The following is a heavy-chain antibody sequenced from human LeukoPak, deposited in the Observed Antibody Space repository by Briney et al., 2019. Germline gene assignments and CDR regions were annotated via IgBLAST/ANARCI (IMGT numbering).Heavy chain of an antibody. CDR2: INPNSGGT. D-gene: IGHD3-10*01. V-gene: IGHV1-2*02. Sequence: GASVKVSCKASGYTFTGYYMHWVRQAPGQGLEWIGWINPNSGGTNYAQKFQGRVTMTRDTSISTAYMELSRLRSDDTAVYYCARARDYYGSGSYVAFDIWGQGTMVTVSS. J-gene: IGHJ3*02. CDR1: GYTFTGYY. CDR3: ARARDYYGSGSYVAFDI.